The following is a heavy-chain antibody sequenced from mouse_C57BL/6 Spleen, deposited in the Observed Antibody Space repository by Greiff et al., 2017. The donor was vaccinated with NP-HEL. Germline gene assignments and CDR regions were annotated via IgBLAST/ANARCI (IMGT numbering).Heavy chain of an antibody. CDR2: IYPGSGST. J-gene: IGHJ2*01. D-gene: IGHD1-1*01. V-gene: IGHV1-55*01. CDR1: GYTFTSYW. CDR3: ARKDPLLSRMGYFDY. Sequence: QVQLQQPGAELVKPGASVKMSCKASGYTFTSYWITWVKQRPGQGLEWIGDIYPGSGSTNYNEKFKSKATLTVDTSSSTAYMQLSSLTSEDSAVYYCARKDPLLSRMGYFDYWGQGTTLTVSS.